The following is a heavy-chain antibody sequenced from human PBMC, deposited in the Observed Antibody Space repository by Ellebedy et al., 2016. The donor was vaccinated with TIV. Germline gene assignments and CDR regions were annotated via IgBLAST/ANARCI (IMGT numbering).Heavy chain of an antibody. D-gene: IGHD2-15*01. V-gene: IGHV4-30-4*01. Sequence: MPSETLSLTCTVSGGSISSDGYYWSWIRQPPGKGLEWIGYIYYSGSTYYNPSLKSRVTISVDTSENQFSLKLSSVTAADTAVYYCAREGVVVAAPDYWGQGTLVTVSS. CDR2: IYYSGST. CDR3: AREGVVVAAPDY. J-gene: IGHJ4*02. CDR1: GGSISSDGYY.